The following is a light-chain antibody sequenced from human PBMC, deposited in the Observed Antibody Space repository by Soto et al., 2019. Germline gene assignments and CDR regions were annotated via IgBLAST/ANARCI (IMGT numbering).Light chain of an antibody. CDR3: HQYSVYPST. Sequence: DIQMTQSPTTLSASVGDRVTITCRASQRISGWLAWYQQKPGKAPKLLIYDASSVQSGVPSRFSGSGAGTEFTLTISSLQSDDFATYYCHQYSVYPSTFGGGTKVDIK. V-gene: IGKV1-5*01. CDR2: DAS. J-gene: IGKJ4*01. CDR1: QRISGW.